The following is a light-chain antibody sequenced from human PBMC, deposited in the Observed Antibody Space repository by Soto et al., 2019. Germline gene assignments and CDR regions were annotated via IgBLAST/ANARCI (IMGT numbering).Light chain of an antibody. V-gene: IGKV3-20*01. Sequence: EMVLRQSQGTRPLSPGERPTFSARAGRVVGTSYLAWNQQKPGKAPRLLIYGASSRATGIPDRFSGSGSGTDFTLTISRLEPEDFAVYYCQQYGSSPRRTFGQGTKVEIK. CDR1: RVVGTSY. CDR3: QQYGSSPRRT. CDR2: GAS. J-gene: IGKJ1*01.